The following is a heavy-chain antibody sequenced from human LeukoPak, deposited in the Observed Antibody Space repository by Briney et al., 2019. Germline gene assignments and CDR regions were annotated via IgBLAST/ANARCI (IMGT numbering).Heavy chain of an antibody. D-gene: IGHD6-19*01. CDR3: ARHHNSSGWYRRTWFDP. CDR1: GGSFSGYY. CDR2: INHSGST. Sequence: SETLSLTCAVYGGSFSGYYWSWIRQPPGKGLEWIGEINHSGSTNYNPSLKSRVTISVDTSKNQFSLKLSSVTAADTAVYYCARHHNSSGWYRRTWFDPWGQGTLVSVSS. V-gene: IGHV4-34*01. J-gene: IGHJ5*02.